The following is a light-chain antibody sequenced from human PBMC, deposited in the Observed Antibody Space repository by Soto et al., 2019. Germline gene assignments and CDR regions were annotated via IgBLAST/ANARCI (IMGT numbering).Light chain of an antibody. CDR3: QQYDRSPRT. CDR1: QSVRNNN. J-gene: IGKJ1*01. CDR2: DAS. V-gene: IGKV3-20*01. Sequence: EIGLTQSRDTLSLSPGERATRACRASQSVRNNNLTWYQQKPGQAPRLLIYDASSRATGIPDRFSASGSGTDFTLTISRLEPEDFAVYYCQQYDRSPRTFGQGTKVEIK.